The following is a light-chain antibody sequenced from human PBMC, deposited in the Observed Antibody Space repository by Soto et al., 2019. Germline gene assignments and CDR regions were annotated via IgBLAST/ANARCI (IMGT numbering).Light chain of an antibody. CDR2: GAS. CDR1: QSVSSSY. CDR3: HQYDSSPLT. V-gene: IGKV3-20*01. J-gene: IGKJ4*01. Sequence: EIVLTQSPGTLSLSPGERATLSCRASQSVSSSYLAWYQQKPGQATRPLIYGASSRATGIPDRFSGSRSGTDFTLTISRLEPEDFAVYYCHQYDSSPLTFGGGTKVEIK.